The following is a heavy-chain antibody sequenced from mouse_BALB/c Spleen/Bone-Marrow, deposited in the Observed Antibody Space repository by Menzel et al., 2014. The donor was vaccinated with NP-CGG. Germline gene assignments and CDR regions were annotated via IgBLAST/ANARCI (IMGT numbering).Heavy chain of an antibody. D-gene: IGHD4-1*01. CDR2: IQHSGST. Sequence: DVKLQESGPDLVKPSQSLSLTCTVTGYSITSGYSWHWIRQFPGNKLEWMGYIQHSGSTNYNPSLKSRISITRDTSKNQFFLQLNSVTPEDTATYYCSRHLTGYAMDYRGQGTSVTVSS. CDR1: GYSITSGYS. J-gene: IGHJ4*01. CDR3: SRHLTGYAMDY. V-gene: IGHV3-1*02.